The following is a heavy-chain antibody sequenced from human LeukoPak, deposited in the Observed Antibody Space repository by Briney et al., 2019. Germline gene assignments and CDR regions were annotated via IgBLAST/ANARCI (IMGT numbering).Heavy chain of an antibody. V-gene: IGHV3-74*01. CDR2: IASDGSST. CDR1: GFTFSSYA. J-gene: IGHJ4*02. CDR3: ARGRPHGNDY. Sequence: GGSLRLSCAASGFTFSSYAMHWVRQAPGKGLVWVSRIASDGSSTTYADSAKGRFSISRDNAKNTLYLQMNSLRVEDTAVYYCARGRPHGNDYWGQGTLVTVSS. D-gene: IGHD4-23*01.